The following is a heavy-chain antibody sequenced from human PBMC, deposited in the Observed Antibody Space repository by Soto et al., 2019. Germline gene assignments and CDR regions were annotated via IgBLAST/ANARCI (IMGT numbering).Heavy chain of an antibody. CDR1: GFTFGSYW. CDR3: AKYGAGSYGAYALDI. V-gene: IGHV3-7*01. CDR2: INPGGRER. Sequence: GGSLRLSCAASGFTFGSYWMSWVRQAPGRGLEWVANINPGGRERNYVDSVKGRFSISRDDAEKSHHLQMNSLRVEDTAVYYCAKYGAGSYGAYALDIWGQGTMVTVSS. D-gene: IGHD3-10*01. J-gene: IGHJ3*02.